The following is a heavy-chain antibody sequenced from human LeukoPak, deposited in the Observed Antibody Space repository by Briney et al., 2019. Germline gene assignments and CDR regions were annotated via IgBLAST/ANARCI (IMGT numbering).Heavy chain of an antibody. V-gene: IGHV3-74*01. D-gene: IGHD4-17*01. CDR1: GFTFSGFW. J-gene: IGHJ6*02. CDR2: ISFDGSDA. CDR3: AKEALSYGDPDYYGMDV. Sequence: PGRSLRLSCAASGFTFSGFWMHWVRQAPGKGLVWVSCISFDGSDATYADSVKGRFTISRDSSTLYLQMNSLRAEDTAVYYCAKEALSYGDPDYYGMDVWGQGTTVTVSS.